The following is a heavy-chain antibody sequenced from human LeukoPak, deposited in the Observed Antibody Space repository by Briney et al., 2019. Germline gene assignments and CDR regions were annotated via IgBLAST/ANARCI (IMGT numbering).Heavy chain of an antibody. J-gene: IGHJ5*02. D-gene: IGHD6-13*01. Sequence: AGSLSLSCAVSGFTLGDYAMSWVRQPPGKGLEWVSGLSGSGARTFYADSVKGRFTITRDNSKNTVSLQMNSLRAEDTAIYYCTKGQGYSSSDNWFGLWGQGTLVTVSS. CDR1: GFTLGDYA. CDR2: LSGSGART. V-gene: IGHV3-23*01. CDR3: TKGQGYSSSDNWFGL.